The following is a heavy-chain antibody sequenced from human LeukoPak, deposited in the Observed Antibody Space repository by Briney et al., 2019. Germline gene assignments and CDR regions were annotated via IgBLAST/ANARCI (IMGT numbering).Heavy chain of an antibody. Sequence: SETLSLTCTVSGGSISSYYWSWIRQPAGKGLEWIGRISSSGSTNYNPSLKSRVTISVDTSKNQFSLKLSSVTAADTAVYYCARARFNYNCFDSWGQGALVTVSS. J-gene: IGHJ5*01. CDR1: GGSISSYY. V-gene: IGHV4-4*07. CDR3: ARARFNYNCFDS. CDR2: ISSSGST.